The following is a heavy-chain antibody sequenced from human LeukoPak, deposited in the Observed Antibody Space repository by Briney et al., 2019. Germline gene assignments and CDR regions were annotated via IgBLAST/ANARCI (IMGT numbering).Heavy chain of an antibody. CDR1: GYTFTSYG. CDR3: AREGDWGDYYFDY. V-gene: IGHV1-18*01. J-gene: IGHJ4*02. CDR2: ISAYNGNT. D-gene: IGHD3-16*01. Sequence: GASVKVSCKTSGYTFTSYGITWVRQAPGQGLEWMGWISAYNGNTNYAQKFQGRVTMTRDTSISTAYMELSRLRSDDTAVYYCAREGDWGDYYFDYWGQGTLVTVSS.